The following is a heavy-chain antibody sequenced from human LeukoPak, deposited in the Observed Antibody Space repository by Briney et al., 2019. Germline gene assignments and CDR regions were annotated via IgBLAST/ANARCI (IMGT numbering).Heavy chain of an antibody. CDR3: AKDYCRDGNCPFPFLDS. CDR2: ITGTGGK. CDR1: GFTLTNHG. D-gene: IGHD2-15*01. J-gene: IGHJ4*02. Sequence: GGSLRLSCAVSGFTLTNHGVSWVRQAPGKGLEWVSIITGTGGKYYGDSVKGRFVLSRDNSKNTVYMQMSSLRAEDTATYYCAKDYCRDGNCPFPFLDSWGQGTQITVSS. V-gene: IGHV3-23*01.